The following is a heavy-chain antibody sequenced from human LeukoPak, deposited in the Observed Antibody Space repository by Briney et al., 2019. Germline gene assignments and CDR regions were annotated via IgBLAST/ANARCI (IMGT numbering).Heavy chain of an antibody. CDR1: VFTFSRYA. D-gene: IGHD2-2*01. CDR3: ARDGFRCSSTSCYAPHGY. V-gene: IGHV3-30*04. Sequence: GALRLSCAASVFTFSRYAMHWVRQAPGKGLEWVAVISYDGSNKYYADSVKGRFTIPRDNSKNTLYLQMNSLRAEDTAVYYFARDGFRCSSTSCYAPHGYWGQGTLVTVSS. J-gene: IGHJ4*02. CDR2: ISYDGSNK.